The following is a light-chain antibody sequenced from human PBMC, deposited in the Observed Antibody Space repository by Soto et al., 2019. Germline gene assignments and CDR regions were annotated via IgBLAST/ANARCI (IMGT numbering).Light chain of an antibody. CDR3: QQSGDWPLT. CDR2: TTS. J-gene: IGKJ4*01. V-gene: IGKV3-15*01. Sequence: EIVLTQSPATLSVSPGERATLSCRASQSVGNNFAWYQQKPDQAPRLLIFTTSTRATSVPARFSGSGSGTEFILTISKLKSEDSDVYYCQQSGDWPLTFGGGAKVEIE. CDR1: QSVGNN.